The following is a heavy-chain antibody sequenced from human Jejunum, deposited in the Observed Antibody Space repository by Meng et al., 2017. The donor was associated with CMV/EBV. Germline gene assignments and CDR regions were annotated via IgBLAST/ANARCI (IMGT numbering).Heavy chain of an antibody. CDR2: IYGNDLT. Sequence: WVASGLTVTSTFMTWVRQAPGKGLEWVSVIYGNDLTFYADSVKGRFTISRDKSKNTLYLQMDSLTVEDSAVYFCARAPGVTTVDSWGQGTLVTVSS. J-gene: IGHJ4*02. CDR1: GLTVTSTF. D-gene: IGHD1-1*01. V-gene: IGHV3-53*01. CDR3: ARAPGVTTVDS.